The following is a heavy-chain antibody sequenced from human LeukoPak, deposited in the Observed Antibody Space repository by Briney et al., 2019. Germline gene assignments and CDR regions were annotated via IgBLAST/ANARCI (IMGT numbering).Heavy chain of an antibody. CDR2: ISGSAHKI. CDR3: AGRVTGYSSGYVY. Sequence: PGGSLRLSCSASGFTFKSYAMHWVRQAPEKGLDWVSVISGSAHKIRYADSVKGRFTISRDNSENIVYLQMNNLRAEDTAVYYCAGRVTGYSSGYVYWGQGTLVTVSS. J-gene: IGHJ4*02. CDR1: GFTFKSYA. V-gene: IGHV3-23*01. D-gene: IGHD5-18*01.